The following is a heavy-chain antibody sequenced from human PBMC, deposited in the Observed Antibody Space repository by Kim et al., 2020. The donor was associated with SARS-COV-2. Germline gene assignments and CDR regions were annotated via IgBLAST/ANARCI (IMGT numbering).Heavy chain of an antibody. Sequence: GGSLRLSCSASGFTFSSYAMHWVRQGPGKGLEYVSAIASNGGSTYYADSVKGRFTISRDNSRNTLYLQMRSLRAEDTAVYYCVRRENGENGAYVGYYFTYWGQGTLVTVSS. D-gene: IGHD4-17*01. J-gene: IGHJ4*02. V-gene: IGHV3-64D*06. CDR2: IASNGGST. CDR1: GFTFSSYA. CDR3: VRRENGENGAYVGYYFTY.